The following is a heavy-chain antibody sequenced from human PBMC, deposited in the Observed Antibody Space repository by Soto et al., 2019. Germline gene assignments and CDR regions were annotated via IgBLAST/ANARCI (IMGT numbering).Heavy chain of an antibody. V-gene: IGHV1-46*01. CDR1: GYTFTSYY. Sequence: ASVKVSCKASGYTFTSYYMHWVRQAPGQGLEWMGIINPSGGSTSYAQKFQGRVTMTRDTSTSTVYMELSSLRSEDTAVYYCARVGCSGGSCYSGGFDYWGQGTLVTVSS. CDR2: INPSGGST. CDR3: ARVGCSGGSCYSGGFDY. J-gene: IGHJ4*02. D-gene: IGHD2-15*01.